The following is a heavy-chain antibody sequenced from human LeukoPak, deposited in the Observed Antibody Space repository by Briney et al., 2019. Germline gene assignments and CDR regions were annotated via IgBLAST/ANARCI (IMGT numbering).Heavy chain of an antibody. D-gene: IGHD6-19*01. CDR1: GFTFDDYA. CDR3: TRDNSGWFGHYFES. Sequence: PGGSLRLSCAASGFTFDDYAMHWVRQAPGKGLEWVSGINWNGNDIGYADSVKGRFTISRGNAKKSLYLQINSLRAEDMAIYYCTRDNSGWFGHYFESWGQGTLVTVSS. CDR2: INWNGNDI. V-gene: IGHV3-9*03. J-gene: IGHJ4*02.